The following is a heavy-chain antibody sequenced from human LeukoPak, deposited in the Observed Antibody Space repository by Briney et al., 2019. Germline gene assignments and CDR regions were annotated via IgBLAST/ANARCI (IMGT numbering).Heavy chain of an antibody. CDR1: GFTFSSYG. CDR2: IWDDGSNK. J-gene: IGHJ3*02. D-gene: IGHD3-10*01. V-gene: IGHV3-33*01. CDR3: ARDGNFGYDAFDI. Sequence: EGSLRLSCAASGFTFSSYGMHWVRQAPGKGLEWVAVIWDDGSNKYYADSVKGRFTISRDNSKNTLYLQVNSLRAEDTAVYYCARDGNFGYDAFDIWGQGTMVTVSS.